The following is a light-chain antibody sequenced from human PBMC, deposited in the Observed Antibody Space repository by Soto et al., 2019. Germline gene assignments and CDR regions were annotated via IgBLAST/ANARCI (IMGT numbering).Light chain of an antibody. J-gene: IGKJ4*01. CDR3: QQYDNLVT. V-gene: IGKV1-33*01. CDR1: QDITNY. Sequence: IQMTQSPSSLSASVGDRVTITCQASQDITNYLNWYQQKPGKAPKLLIYDESNLETGVPSRFSGSGSGTDFTFSISSLQPEDIATYYCQQYDNLVTFGGGTKVDIK. CDR2: DES.